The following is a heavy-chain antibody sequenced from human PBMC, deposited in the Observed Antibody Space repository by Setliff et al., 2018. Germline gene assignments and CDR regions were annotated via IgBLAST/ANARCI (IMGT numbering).Heavy chain of an antibody. Sequence: SETLSLTCSVSGASITSYYWSWIRQPPGKGLEWIAYIHNNGRIKYSPALKSRVTISLDTSKNQFSLNLNSATAADTAVYYCARHALSFDSAWDVWGKGTTVTVS. V-gene: IGHV4-59*08. CDR3: ARHALSFDSAWDV. CDR2: IHNNGRI. D-gene: IGHD3-9*01. CDR1: GASITSYY. J-gene: IGHJ6*03.